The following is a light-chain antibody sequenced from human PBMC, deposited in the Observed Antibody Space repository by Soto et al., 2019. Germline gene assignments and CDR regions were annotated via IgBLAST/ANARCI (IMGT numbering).Light chain of an antibody. CDR1: ESVSSS. CDR2: DAS. Sequence: DIRMTQSPSTLSAVVGDRVTITCRASESVSSSVAWYQQKPGKAPKLLIYDASTLESGVPSRFSGSGFVTEFTLTINSLQPDDFGTYYCQQYESFSPYTFGRGTRLEIK. CDR3: QQYESFSPYT. J-gene: IGKJ2*01. V-gene: IGKV1-5*01.